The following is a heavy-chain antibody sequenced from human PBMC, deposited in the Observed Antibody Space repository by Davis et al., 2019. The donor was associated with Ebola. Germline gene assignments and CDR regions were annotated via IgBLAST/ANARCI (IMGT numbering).Heavy chain of an antibody. CDR2: ISSSSSTI. V-gene: IGHV3-48*02. CDR1: GFTSSSYG. J-gene: IGHJ5*02. CDR3: ARGRNWFDP. Sequence: GVSLRLSCAASGFTSSSYGMHFVRQAPGKGLEWVSYISSSSSTIYYADSVKGRFTISRDNAKNSLYLQMNSLRDEDTAVYYCARGRNWFDPWGQGTLVTVSS.